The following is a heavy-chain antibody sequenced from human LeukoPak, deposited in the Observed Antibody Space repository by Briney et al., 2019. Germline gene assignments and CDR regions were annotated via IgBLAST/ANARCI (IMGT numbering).Heavy chain of an antibody. Sequence: PGGSLRLSCAASGFTFSSYSMNWVRQAPGKGLVWVSRLNTDGSSTNYADSVKGRFTISRDNAKNTLYLQMNSLRAEDTAVYYCARDKGYSVDYWGQGTLVTVSS. J-gene: IGHJ4*02. D-gene: IGHD5-18*01. V-gene: IGHV3-74*01. CDR1: GFTFSSYS. CDR3: ARDKGYSVDY. CDR2: LNTDGSST.